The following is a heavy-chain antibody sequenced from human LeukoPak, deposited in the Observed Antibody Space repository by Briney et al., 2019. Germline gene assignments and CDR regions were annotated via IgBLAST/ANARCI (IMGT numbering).Heavy chain of an antibody. CDR3: ARGGKGFGYYYYYMDV. J-gene: IGHJ6*03. V-gene: IGHV3-20*04. D-gene: IGHD3-10*01. CDR1: GFTFGDYG. Sequence: GGSLRLSCAASGFTFGDYGMSWVRQAPGKGLEWVSGINWNGGSTGYADSVKGRLTISRDNAENSLYLQMNSLRAEDTALYYCARGGKGFGYYYYYMDVWGKGTTVTVSS. CDR2: INWNGGST.